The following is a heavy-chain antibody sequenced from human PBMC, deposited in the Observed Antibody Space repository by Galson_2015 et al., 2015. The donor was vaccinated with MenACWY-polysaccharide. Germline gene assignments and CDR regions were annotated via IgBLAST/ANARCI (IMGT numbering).Heavy chain of an antibody. J-gene: IGHJ6*02. D-gene: IGHD3-3*01. Sequence: SLRLSCAASGFTFSTYGMHWVRQAPGKGLEWVGATSYDGSNKYHADSVKGRFTISRDNAQNSLYLQMNSLRAEDTAVYYCARAYDFWSGYSDYYYSGMDVWGQGTTVTVSS. V-gene: IGHV3-30*03. CDR3: ARAYDFWSGYSDYYYSGMDV. CDR1: GFTFSTYG. CDR2: TSYDGSNK.